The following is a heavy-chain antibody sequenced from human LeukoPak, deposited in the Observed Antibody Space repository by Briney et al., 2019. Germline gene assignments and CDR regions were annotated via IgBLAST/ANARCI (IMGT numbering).Heavy chain of an antibody. J-gene: IGHJ4*02. CDR2: ISGIGNYT. V-gene: IGHV3-23*01. Sequence: SPRLSCAASGFSLCGVAMNAGPDGPGEGLGWGSAISGIGNYTYDADSVKGRFTRSRDNSKYTLYLQMNSLRAEVTAVYYWAKDQRSMVTTWPCEFDYWGQGTLVTVSS. CDR1: GFSLCGVA. D-gene: IGHD4-17*01. CDR3: AKDQRSMVTTWPCEFDY.